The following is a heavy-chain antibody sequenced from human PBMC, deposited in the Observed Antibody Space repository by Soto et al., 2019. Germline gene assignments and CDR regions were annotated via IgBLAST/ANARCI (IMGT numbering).Heavy chain of an antibody. Sequence: GESLKISCKGSGYSFTSYWISWVRQMPGKGLEWMGRIDPSDSYTNYSPSFQGHVTISADKSISTAYLQWSSLKASDTVMYYCARQNWNSPTYYYGMDVWGQGTTVTVSS. V-gene: IGHV5-10-1*01. D-gene: IGHD1-7*01. CDR2: IDPSDSYT. J-gene: IGHJ6*02. CDR3: ARQNWNSPTYYYGMDV. CDR1: GYSFTSYW.